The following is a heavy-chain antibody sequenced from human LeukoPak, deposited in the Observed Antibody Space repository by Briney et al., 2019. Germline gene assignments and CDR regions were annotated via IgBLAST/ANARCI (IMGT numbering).Heavy chain of an antibody. V-gene: IGHV1-2*02. CDR2: INPNSGGT. J-gene: IGHJ4*02. D-gene: IGHD6-19*01. CDR3: ARDSSRYSSGWYGEATLTLDY. CDR1: GYTFTGYY. Sequence: RASVKVSCKASGYTFTGYYMHWVRQAPGQGLEWMGWINPNSGGTNYAQKFQGRVTMTRDTSISTAYMELSRLRSDDTAVYYCARDSSRYSSGWYGEATLTLDYWGQGTLVTVSS.